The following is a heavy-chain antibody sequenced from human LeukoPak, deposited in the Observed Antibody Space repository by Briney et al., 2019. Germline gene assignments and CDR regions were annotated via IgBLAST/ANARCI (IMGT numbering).Heavy chain of an antibody. V-gene: IGHV7-4-1*02. CDR3: ARDWGGEDYDILTGYSPDAVDI. CDR2: INTNTGNA. D-gene: IGHD3-9*01. Sequence: ASVKVSCKASGYTFNNYAINWVRLAPGQGLEWMGWINTNTGNATYAQGFTGRFVFSLDTSVSTAYLQVNRLKAEDTAVYYCARDWGGEDYDILTGYSPDAVDIWGQGTMVTVSS. J-gene: IGHJ3*02. CDR1: GYTFNNYA.